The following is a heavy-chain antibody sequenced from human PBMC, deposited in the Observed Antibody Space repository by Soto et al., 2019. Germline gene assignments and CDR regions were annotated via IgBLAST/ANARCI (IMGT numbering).Heavy chain of an antibody. CDR2: ISSSSSYI. CDR3: ARRGWQLGYGMDV. D-gene: IGHD6-13*01. J-gene: IGHJ6*02. V-gene: IGHV3-21*04. Sequence: GGSLRLSCAASGFTFSSYSMNWVRQAPGKGLEWVSSISSSSSYIYYADSVKGRFTISISTAYLQWSSLKASDTAMYYCARRGWQLGYGMDVWGQGTTVTVSS. CDR1: GFTFSSYS.